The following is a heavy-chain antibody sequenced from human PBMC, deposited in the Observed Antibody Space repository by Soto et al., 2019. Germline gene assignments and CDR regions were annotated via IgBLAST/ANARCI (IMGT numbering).Heavy chain of an antibody. J-gene: IGHJ4*02. V-gene: IGHV3-23*01. CDR3: AKDLVNDYIWGSYRYTGGY. CDR2: ISGSGGST. CDR1: GFTFSSYA. D-gene: IGHD3-16*02. Sequence: ESGGGLVQPGGSLRLSCAASGFTFSSYAMSWVRQAPGKGLEWVSAISGSGGSTYYADSVKGRFTISRDNSKNTLYLQMNSLRAEDTAVYYCAKDLVNDYIWGSYRYTGGYWGQGTLVTVSS.